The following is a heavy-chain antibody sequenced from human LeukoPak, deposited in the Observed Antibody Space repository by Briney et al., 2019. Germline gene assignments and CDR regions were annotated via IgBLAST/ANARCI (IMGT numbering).Heavy chain of an antibody. J-gene: IGHJ6*03. CDR1: GGSFSGFY. CDR2: INHSGST. V-gene: IGHV4-34*01. CDR3: ARSPHYDILTGYYYYYYMDV. Sequence: PSETLSLTCAVYGGSFSGFYWTWIRQPPGKGLEWIGEINHSGSTNYNPSLKSRVTISVDTSKNQFSLKLSSVTAADTAVYYCARSPHYDILTGYYYYYYMDVWGKGTTVTISS. D-gene: IGHD3-9*01.